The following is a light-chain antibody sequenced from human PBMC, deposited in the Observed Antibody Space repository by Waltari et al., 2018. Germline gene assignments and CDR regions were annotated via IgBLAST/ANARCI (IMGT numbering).Light chain of an antibody. V-gene: IGLV2-23*02. J-gene: IGLJ2*01. Sequence: QSALTQPASVSGSPGQSITISCTGTSSDVGGYNYVSWYQQHPGKAPKLMIYDVSKRPSGVSNRFSGSKSGNTASLTISGLQAEDEADYYCCSYAGVVFGGGTKLTAL. CDR3: CSYAGVV. CDR2: DVS. CDR1: SSDVGGYNY.